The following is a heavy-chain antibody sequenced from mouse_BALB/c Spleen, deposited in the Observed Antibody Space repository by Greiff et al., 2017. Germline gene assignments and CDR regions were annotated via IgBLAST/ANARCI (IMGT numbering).Heavy chain of an antibody. CDR3: ARNSDYYDSYYFDY. J-gene: IGHJ2*01. Sequence: VMLVESGPGLVQPSQSLSITCTVSGFSLTSYGVHWVRQSPGKGLEWLGVIWSGGSTDYNAAFISRLSISKDNSKSQVFFKMNSLQANDTAIYYCARNSDYYDSYYFDYWGQGTTLTVSS. V-gene: IGHV2-2*02. D-gene: IGHD2-4*01. CDR1: GFSLTSYG. CDR2: IWSGGST.